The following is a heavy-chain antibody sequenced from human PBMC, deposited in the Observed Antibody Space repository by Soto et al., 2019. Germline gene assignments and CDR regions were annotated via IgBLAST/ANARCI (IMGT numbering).Heavy chain of an antibody. V-gene: IGHV1-2*02. CDR1: WYIFTYHY. CDR2: MSPYTGVG. J-gene: IGHJ5*02. CDR3: AKDAERNWFDP. Sequence: GXSAKVSFKASWYIFTYHYIHWVRQAPGQGLEWVGWMSPYTGVGKYAEKFQGRVTMSRDTSISTAYMELSSLRSDDMAVYYCAKDAERNWFDPWGQGTLVTVSS.